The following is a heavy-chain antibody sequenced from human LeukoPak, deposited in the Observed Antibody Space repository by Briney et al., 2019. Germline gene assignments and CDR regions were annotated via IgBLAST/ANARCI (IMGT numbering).Heavy chain of an antibody. Sequence: SETLSLTRAVYGGSFSGYYWSWIRQPPGKGLEWIGEINHSGSTNYNPSLKSRVTISVDTSKNQFSLKLSSVTAADTAVYYCARRAYDYVWGSYRYGWFDPWGQGTLVTVSS. V-gene: IGHV4-34*01. D-gene: IGHD3-16*02. CDR1: GGSFSGYY. CDR2: INHSGST. J-gene: IGHJ5*02. CDR3: ARRAYDYVWGSYRYGWFDP.